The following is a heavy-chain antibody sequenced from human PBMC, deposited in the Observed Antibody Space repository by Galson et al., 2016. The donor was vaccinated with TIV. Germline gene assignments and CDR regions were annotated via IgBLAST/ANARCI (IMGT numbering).Heavy chain of an antibody. J-gene: IGHJ4*02. CDR2: ICYSGST. CDR1: GGSISSYY. Sequence: ETLSLTCTVSGGSISSYYWSWIRQPPGKGLEWIAYICYSGSTNYNPSLKSRVTISVDTSKNQFSLKVTSVTAADTAVYYCARDSSAWFGGADFWGQGILVTVSS. D-gene: IGHD6-19*01. CDR3: ARDSSAWFGGADF. V-gene: IGHV4-59*12.